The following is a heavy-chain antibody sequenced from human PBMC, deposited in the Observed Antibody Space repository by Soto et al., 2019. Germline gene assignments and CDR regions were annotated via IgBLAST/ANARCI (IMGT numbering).Heavy chain of an antibody. Sequence: PSQTLSLTCAISGDSVSSNSAAWNWIRQSPSRGLEWLGRTYYRSKWYNDYAVSVKSRITINPDTSKNQFSLQLNSVTPEDTAVYYCARDYKNSSSWYVPLWPTYYYYGMDVWGQGTTVTVSS. CDR2: TYYRSKWYN. D-gene: IGHD6-13*01. J-gene: IGHJ6*02. CDR1: GDSVSSNSAA. CDR3: ARDYKNSSSWYVPLWPTYYYYGMDV. V-gene: IGHV6-1*01.